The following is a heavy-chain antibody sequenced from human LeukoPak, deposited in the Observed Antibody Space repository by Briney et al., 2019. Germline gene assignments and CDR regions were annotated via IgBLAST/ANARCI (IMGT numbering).Heavy chain of an antibody. D-gene: IGHD2-21*01. J-gene: IGHJ5*02. CDR1: GYTFTSYA. CDR2: INTNTGNP. Sequence: ASVTVSCKASGYTFTSYAMNWVRQAPGQGLEWMGWINTNTGNPTYAQGFTGRFVFSLDTSVSTAYLQISSLEAEDTAVYYCAREFVAAPPNWFDPWGQGTLVTVSS. V-gene: IGHV7-4-1*02. CDR3: AREFVAAPPNWFDP.